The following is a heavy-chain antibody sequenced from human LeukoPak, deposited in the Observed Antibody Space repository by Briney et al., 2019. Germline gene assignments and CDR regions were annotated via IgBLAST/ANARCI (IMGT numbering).Heavy chain of an antibody. CDR1: VFPFSGSA. D-gene: IGHD4-17*01. J-gene: IGHJ4*02. Sequence: PGGSLKLPCVASVFPFSGSAMLGVRQASGKALVWVGRIRSKGGRYATEYAASVKGRFTISREDSKNTAYLQMSSLKTEDTAVYYCTGGTTVTTLDYWGQGTLVTVSS. CDR2: IRSKGGRYAT. CDR3: TGGTTVTTLDY. V-gene: IGHV3-73*01.